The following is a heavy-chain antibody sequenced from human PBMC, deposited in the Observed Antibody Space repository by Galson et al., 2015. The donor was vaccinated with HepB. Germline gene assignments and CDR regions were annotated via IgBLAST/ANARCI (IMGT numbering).Heavy chain of an antibody. Sequence: SLRLSCAASGFTFSSYAMSWVRQTPGKGLEWVSAISGSGGSTYYADSVKGRFSISRDNSKNTLYLQMNSLRAEDTAVYYCAKSDYYGSGSYYRPIVRNGMDVWGPVTTFTVSS. CDR1: GFTFSSYA. V-gene: IGHV3-23*01. CDR3: AKSDYYGSGSYYRPIVRNGMDV. J-gene: IGHJ6*02. CDR2: ISGSGGST. D-gene: IGHD3-10*01.